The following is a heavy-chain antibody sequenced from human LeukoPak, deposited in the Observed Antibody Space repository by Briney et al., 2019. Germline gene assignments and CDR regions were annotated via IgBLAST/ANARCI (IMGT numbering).Heavy chain of an antibody. CDR2: ISYDGCNK. CDR1: GFTFSSYA. D-gene: IGHD3-10*01. J-gene: IGHJ3*02. CDR3: ARAQHSNYYGSGSYYIYCAFDI. V-gene: IGHV3-30-3*01. Sequence: PGGSLRLSCAASGFTFSSYAMHWVRQAPGKGLEWVAVISYDGCNKYYADSVKGRFTISRDNSKNTLYLQMNSLRAEDTAVYYCARAQHSNYYGSGSYYIYCAFDIWGQGTMVTVSS.